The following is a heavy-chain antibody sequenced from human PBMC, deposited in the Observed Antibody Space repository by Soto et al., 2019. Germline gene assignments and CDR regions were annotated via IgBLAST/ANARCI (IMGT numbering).Heavy chain of an antibody. D-gene: IGHD3-9*01. J-gene: IGHJ6*02. CDR2: IYYSGST. CDR1: GGSICSYY. V-gene: IGHV4-59*01. Sequence: SETLSLTCTVSGGSICSYYWSWIRQPPGKGLEWIGYIYYSGSTNYNPSLKSRVTISVDTSKNQFSLKLSSVTAADTAVYYCARGGYDILTGYYSRYYGMDVWGQGTTVTVSS. CDR3: ARGGYDILTGYYSRYYGMDV.